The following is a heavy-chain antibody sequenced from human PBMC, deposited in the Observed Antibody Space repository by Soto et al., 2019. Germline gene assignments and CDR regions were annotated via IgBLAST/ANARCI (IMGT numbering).Heavy chain of an antibody. CDR1: GFTFSGSA. D-gene: IGHD3-22*01. J-gene: IGHJ4*02. CDR3: TRVSGYRDF. CDR2: IRSKANSYAT. Sequence: EVQLVESGGGLVQPGGSLKLSCAASGFTFSGSAMHWVRQASGKGLEWVGRIRSKANSYATAYAASVKGRFTISRDDSKNTAYLQMNSLKPEDTAVYYCTRVSGYRDFWGQGTLVTVSS. V-gene: IGHV3-73*02.